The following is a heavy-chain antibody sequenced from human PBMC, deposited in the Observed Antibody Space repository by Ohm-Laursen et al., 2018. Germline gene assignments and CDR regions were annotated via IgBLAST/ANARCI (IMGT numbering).Heavy chain of an antibody. CDR3: AREAWGSYDY. CDR1: GFTFSSYA. V-gene: IGHV3-30*03. CDR2: ISYDGSNK. Sequence: SLRLSCAASGFTFSSYAMHWVRQAPGKGLEWVAVISYDGSNKYYADSVKGRFTISRDNSKNTLFLQMNSLRLEDTAVYYCAREAWGSYDYWGQGTQVTVSA. J-gene: IGHJ4*02. D-gene: IGHD3-16*01.